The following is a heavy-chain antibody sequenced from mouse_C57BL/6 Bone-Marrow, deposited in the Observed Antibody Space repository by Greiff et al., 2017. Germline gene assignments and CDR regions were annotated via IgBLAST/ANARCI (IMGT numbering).Heavy chain of an antibody. CDR1: GFTFSSYA. CDR3: ARGDYLWYFDV. V-gene: IGHV5-4*03. D-gene: IGHD2-4*01. Sequence: DVTLVESGGGLVKPGGSLKLSCAASGFTFSSYAMSWVRQTPEKRLVWVATTSDGGSYTYYPDNVLGRFTISRDNAKNNLYLQMSHLKSEDTAMYYCARGDYLWYFDVWGTGTTVTVSS. J-gene: IGHJ1*03. CDR2: TSDGGSYT.